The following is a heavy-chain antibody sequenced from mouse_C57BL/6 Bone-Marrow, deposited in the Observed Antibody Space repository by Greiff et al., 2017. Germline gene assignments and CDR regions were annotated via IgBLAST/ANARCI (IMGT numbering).Heavy chain of an antibody. CDR2: IYPGDGDT. Sequence: VQLQQSGPELVKPGASVKISCKASGYAFSSSWMNWVKQRPGKGLEWIGRIYPGDGDTNYNGKFKGKATLTADKSSSTAYMRLSSLTSEDSAVYFCAKLYGNYGFDYWGQGTTLTVSS. CDR1: GYAFSSSW. V-gene: IGHV1-82*01. CDR3: AKLYGNYGFDY. J-gene: IGHJ2*01. D-gene: IGHD2-1*01.